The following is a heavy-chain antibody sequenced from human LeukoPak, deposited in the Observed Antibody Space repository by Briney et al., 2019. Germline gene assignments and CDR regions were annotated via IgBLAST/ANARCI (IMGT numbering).Heavy chain of an antibody. CDR3: AREAVAGKVLDY. CDR1: GGSFSSYY. CDR2: INHSGST. D-gene: IGHD6-19*01. J-gene: IGHJ4*02. Sequence: SETPSLTCAVYGGSFSSYYWSWIRQPPGNGLEWIGEINHSGSTNYNPSLKSRVTISVDTSKNQFSLKLSSVTAADTAVYYCAREAVAGKVLDYWGQGTLVTVSS. V-gene: IGHV4-34*01.